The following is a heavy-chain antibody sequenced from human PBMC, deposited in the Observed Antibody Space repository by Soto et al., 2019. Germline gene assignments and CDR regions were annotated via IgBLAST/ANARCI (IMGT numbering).Heavy chain of an antibody. J-gene: IGHJ4*02. D-gene: IGHD1-26*01. CDR2: IYASGSP. CDR1: GGSISVYY. Sequence: QVQLQESGPGQVKPSETLSLTCTISGGSISVYYWSWVRQPPGHELEWIGYIYASGSPYYNPSIRSRVNISEETSKNQISLKLTYPTAADTAVYYCERGVGSSPPRYWGRGTLVTVSS. CDR3: ERGVGSSPPRY. V-gene: IGHV4-59*01.